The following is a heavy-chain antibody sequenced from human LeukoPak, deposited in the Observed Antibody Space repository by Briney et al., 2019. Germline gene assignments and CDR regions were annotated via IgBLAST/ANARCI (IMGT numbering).Heavy chain of an antibody. CDR3: ARVNSRGPYYYYYGMDV. CDR1: GYTFTSYY. V-gene: IGHV1-46*01. D-gene: IGHD6-13*01. Sequence: GASVKVSCKACGYTFTSYYMHWVRQAPGQGLEWMGIINPSGGSTSYAQKFQGRVTITRDTSASTAYMELSSLRSEDTAVYYRARVNSRGPYYYYYGMDVWGQGTTVTVSS. CDR2: INPSGGST. J-gene: IGHJ6*02.